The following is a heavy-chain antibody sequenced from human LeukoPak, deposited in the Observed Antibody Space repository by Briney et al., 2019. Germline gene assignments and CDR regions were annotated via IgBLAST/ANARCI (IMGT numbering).Heavy chain of an antibody. Sequence: GGSLRLSCAAYGFTFSSYAMSWVRQAPGKGLEWVSAISGSGGSTYYADSVKGRFTISRDNSKNTLYLQMNSLRAEDTAVYYCARDPILSSGYFAFSHYWGQGTLVTVSS. J-gene: IGHJ4*02. CDR3: ARDPILSSGYFAFSHY. CDR2: ISGSGGST. D-gene: IGHD3-22*01. V-gene: IGHV3-23*01. CDR1: GFTFSSYA.